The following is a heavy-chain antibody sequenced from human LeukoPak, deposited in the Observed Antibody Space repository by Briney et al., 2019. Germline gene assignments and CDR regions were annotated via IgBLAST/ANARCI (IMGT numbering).Heavy chain of an antibody. CDR3: ARGGRYYGSGSYYRWFDP. V-gene: IGHV4-59*01. Sequence: SETLSLTCTVSGDSISHYYWSWIRQPPGKGLEWIGYIYYSGSTNYNPSLKSRVTISVDTSKNQFSLKLSSVTAADTAVYYCARGGRYYGSGSYYRWFDPWGQGTLVTVSS. CDR2: IYYSGST. J-gene: IGHJ5*02. CDR1: GDSISHYY. D-gene: IGHD3-10*01.